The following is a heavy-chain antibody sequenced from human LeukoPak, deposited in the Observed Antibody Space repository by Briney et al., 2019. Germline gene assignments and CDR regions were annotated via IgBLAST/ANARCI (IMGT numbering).Heavy chain of an antibody. J-gene: IGHJ3*02. Sequence: GGSLRLSCAASGFTFSSYSMNWVRQAPGKGLEWVSYISSSSSTIYYADSVKGRFTISRDNAKNSLYLQMNSLKTEDTAVYYCTRDPPAVAGPTYDAFDIWGQGTMVTVSS. CDR1: GFTFSSYS. CDR2: ISSSSSTI. D-gene: IGHD6-19*01. CDR3: TRDPPAVAGPTYDAFDI. V-gene: IGHV3-48*01.